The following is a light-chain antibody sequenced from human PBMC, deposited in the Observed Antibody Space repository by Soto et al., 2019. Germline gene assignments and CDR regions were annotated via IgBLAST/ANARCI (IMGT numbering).Light chain of an antibody. CDR1: SSDDDAYNY. CDR3: SSYTSSTIL. J-gene: IGLJ2*01. Sequence: QSALTQPDSVSGSPGQSIIISCTGTSSDDDAYNYVSWYQHHPGKAPKLLIYDVSNRPSGISNRFSGSKSGNTASLTISGLQPEDEADYFCSSYTSSTILFGGGTKLTVL. V-gene: IGLV2-14*03. CDR2: DVS.